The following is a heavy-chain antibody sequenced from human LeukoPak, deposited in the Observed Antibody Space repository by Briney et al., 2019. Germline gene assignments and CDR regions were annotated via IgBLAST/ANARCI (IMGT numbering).Heavy chain of an antibody. Sequence: SVKVSCKASGYTFTGYYMHWVRQAPGQGLEWMGRIIPILGIANYAQKFQGRVTITADKSTSTAYMELSSLRSEDTAVYYCARDNGYSYGITFDYWGQGTLVTVSS. CDR3: ARDNGYSYGITFDY. V-gene: IGHV1-69*04. J-gene: IGHJ4*02. D-gene: IGHD5-18*01. CDR2: IIPILGIA. CDR1: GYTFTGYY.